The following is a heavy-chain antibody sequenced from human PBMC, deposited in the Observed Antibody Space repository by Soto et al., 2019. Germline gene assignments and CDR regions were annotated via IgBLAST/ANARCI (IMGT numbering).Heavy chain of an antibody. CDR2: ISAYNGNT. CDR3: ARESSSGWLNYYYYGMDV. Sequence: KGACKASCYSLPIYGISRVRQDTGQGLEWMGWISAYNGNTYYAQKLQGRVTMTTDTSTSTAYMELRSLRSDDTAVYYCARESSSGWLNYYYYGMDVWGQGTTVTVSS. CDR1: CYSLPIYG. D-gene: IGHD6-19*01. J-gene: IGHJ6*02. V-gene: IGHV1-18*01.